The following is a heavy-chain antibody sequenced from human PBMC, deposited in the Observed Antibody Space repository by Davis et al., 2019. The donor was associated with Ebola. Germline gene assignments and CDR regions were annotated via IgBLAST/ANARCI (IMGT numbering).Heavy chain of an antibody. V-gene: IGHV3-23*01. CDR1: GFTFSNYD. D-gene: IGHD2-15*01. Sequence: GESLKISCAASGFTFSNYDMSWVRQVPGKGLEWVSTISASEGHTHYSDSVKGRFTISRDNSKDTLYLQMNSLRAEDTATYYCARYCHYTDCSYFDCWSQGTMVAVSS. CDR2: ISASEGHT. CDR3: ARYCHYTDCSYFDC. J-gene: IGHJ4*02.